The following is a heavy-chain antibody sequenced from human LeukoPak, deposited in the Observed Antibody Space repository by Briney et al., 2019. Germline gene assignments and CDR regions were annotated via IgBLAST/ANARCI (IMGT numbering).Heavy chain of an antibody. CDR2: INHSGST. CDR1: GLTVSSNS. Sequence: GSLRLSCAASGLTVSSNSMSWIRQPPGKGLEWIGEINHSGSTNYNPSLKSRVTISVDTSKNQFSLKLSSVTAADTAVYYCARGPRGLSVYFDLWGRGTLVTVSS. CDR3: ARGPRGLSVYFDL. D-gene: IGHD3-3*01. J-gene: IGHJ2*01. V-gene: IGHV4-34*01.